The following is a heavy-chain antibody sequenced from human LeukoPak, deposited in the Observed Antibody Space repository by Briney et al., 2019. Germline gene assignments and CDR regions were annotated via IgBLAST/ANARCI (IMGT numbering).Heavy chain of an antibody. CDR3: ARDGYTYGSFDY. CDR2: IYYSGST. CDR1: GDSISSSSYC. Sequence: SETLSLTCTVSGDSISSSSYCWGWIRQPPGKGLEWIGSIYYSGSTYSNPSLKSRVTISVDTSKSQFSLKLSSVTAADTAVYYCARDGYTYGSFDYWGQGTLVTVSS. V-gene: IGHV4-39*01. D-gene: IGHD5-18*01. J-gene: IGHJ4*02.